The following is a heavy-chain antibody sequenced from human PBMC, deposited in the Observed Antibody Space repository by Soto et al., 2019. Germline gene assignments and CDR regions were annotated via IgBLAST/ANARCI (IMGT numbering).Heavy chain of an antibody. CDR1: GGSFSGYY. CDR2: INHSGST. Sequence: PSETLSLTCAVYGGSFSGYYWSWIRQPPGKGLEWIGEINHSGSTNYNPSLKSRVTISVDTSKNQFSLKLSSVTAADTAVYYCAGGYCSGGSCPNFYYYYGMDVWGQGTTVTVSS. CDR3: AGGYCSGGSCPNFYYYYGMDV. J-gene: IGHJ6*02. D-gene: IGHD2-15*01. V-gene: IGHV4-34*01.